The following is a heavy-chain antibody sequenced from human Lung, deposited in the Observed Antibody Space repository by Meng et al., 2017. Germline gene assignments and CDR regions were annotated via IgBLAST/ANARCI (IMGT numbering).Heavy chain of an antibody. J-gene: IGHJ4*02. V-gene: IGHV4-4*02. CDR2: ISHSGST. CDR3: ARETLRELGLFHY. D-gene: IGHD1-7*01. CDR1: GDSITRTQW. Sequence: HLPESGSSLGQPSGTLSLACAVSGDSITRTQWWSWLRQTPGKGLEWIGEISHSGSTVYRPSLQGRVSISLDKSNNEFSLKLTSVTATDTAVYYCARETLRELGLFHYWGQGILVTVSS.